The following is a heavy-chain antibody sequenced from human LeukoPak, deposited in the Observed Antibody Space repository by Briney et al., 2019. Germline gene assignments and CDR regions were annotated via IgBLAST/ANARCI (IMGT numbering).Heavy chain of an antibody. D-gene: IGHD3-22*01. Sequence: PSETLSLTCTVSGGSISGYYWSWIRQPAGKGLEWIGRIYTSGSTNYNPSLKSRVTMSVDTSKNQFSLKLSSVTAADTAVYYCARGHYYDSSGYYYDWGQGTLVTVSS. J-gene: IGHJ4*02. CDR3: ARGHYYDSSGYYYD. V-gene: IGHV4-4*07. CDR1: GGSISGYY. CDR2: IYTSGST.